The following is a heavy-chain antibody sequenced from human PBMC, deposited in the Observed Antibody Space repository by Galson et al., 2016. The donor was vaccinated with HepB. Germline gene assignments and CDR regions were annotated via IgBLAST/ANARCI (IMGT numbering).Heavy chain of an antibody. CDR3: ATDGSGGTKGDCFES. CDR1: GFSFSRFG. V-gene: IGHV3-33*03. Sequence: SLRLSCAASGFSFSRFGMHWVRRAPGKGLEWVAYIKSGGRQTFYPDSVRGRFTISRDDSQEILYLQINSLRAEDTAVYYCATDGSGGTKGDCFESWGQGTQVTV. D-gene: IGHD3-10*01. J-gene: IGHJ4*02. CDR2: IKSGGRQT.